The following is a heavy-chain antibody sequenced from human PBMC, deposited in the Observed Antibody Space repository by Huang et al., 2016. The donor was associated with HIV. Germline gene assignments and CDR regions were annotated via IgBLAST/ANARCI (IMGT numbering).Heavy chain of an antibody. J-gene: IGHJ3*02. CDR3: ARQGVGDFVVEPTGLGAFDI. CDR1: GYTFNGYW. CDR2: IYPGYSDT. D-gene: IGHD2-2*01. Sequence: EVQLVQSGAVVKKPGESLKISCKGSGYTFNGYWIGWVRQMPGKGLEWMGIIYPGYSDTTYSPSFQGQVTISADKSISTAYLQWSGLKASDTAMYYCARQGVGDFVVEPTGLGAFDIWGQGTMVTVSS. V-gene: IGHV5-51*01.